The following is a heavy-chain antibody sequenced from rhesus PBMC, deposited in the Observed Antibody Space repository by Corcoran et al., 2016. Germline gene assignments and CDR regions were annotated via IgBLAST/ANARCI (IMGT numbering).Heavy chain of an antibody. V-gene: IGHV4-65*01. CDR2: IYGGSGNT. D-gene: IGHD6-31*01. Sequence: QVQLQESGPGLVKPSETLSLTCAVSGGSISSSNWWSWIRQSPGKGLEWIVYIYGGSGNTHYNLSLKSRVTISTDTSKDQFSLKLSSGTAADTAGYYCAKYSSGWYAFDFWGQGLRVTVSS. CDR3: AKYSSGWYAFDF. J-gene: IGHJ3*01. CDR1: GGSISSSNW.